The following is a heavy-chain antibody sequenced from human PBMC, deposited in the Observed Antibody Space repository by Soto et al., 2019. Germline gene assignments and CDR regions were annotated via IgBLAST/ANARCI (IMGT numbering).Heavy chain of an antibody. CDR1: IASLGDHY. CDR2: VHPSGST. CDR3: ARGRPSGYRLGPRNFSYYGLEV. V-gene: IGHV4-34*01. D-gene: IGHD5-18*01. Sequence: SETLSLTCAFFIASLGDHYWACIRHSPDKWLEWIGEVHPSGSTDYNPSLKSRLTLSLDTSKNQFSLKVASVTAADTAVYFCARGRPSGYRLGPRNFSYYGLEVWGPGTTVTVS. J-gene: IGHJ6*02.